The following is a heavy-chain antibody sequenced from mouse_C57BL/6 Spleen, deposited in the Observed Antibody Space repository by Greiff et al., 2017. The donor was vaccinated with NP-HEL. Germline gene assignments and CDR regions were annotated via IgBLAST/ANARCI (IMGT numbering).Heavy chain of an antibody. D-gene: IGHD3-1*01. CDR1: GFTFSSYG. Sequence: EVKLMESGGDLVKPGGSLKLSCAASGFTFSSYGMSWVRQTPDKRLEWVATISSGGSYTYYPDSVKGRVTISRDNAKSTAYLQMSSLKSEDTAMYYCARSGGDGYYFDYWGQGTTLTVSS. CDR3: ARSGGDGYYFDY. J-gene: IGHJ2*01. V-gene: IGHV5-6*01. CDR2: ISSGGSYT.